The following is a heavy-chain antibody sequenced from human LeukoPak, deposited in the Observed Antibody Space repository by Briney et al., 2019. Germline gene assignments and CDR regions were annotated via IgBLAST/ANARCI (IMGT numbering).Heavy chain of an antibody. Sequence: ASVKVSCKASGYTFTSYGISWVRQAPGQGLEWMGWISAYNGNTNYAQKFQGRVTITADKSTSTAYMELSSLRSEDTAVYYCATYDSSGYSFDYWGQGTLVTVSS. D-gene: IGHD3-22*01. CDR3: ATYDSSGYSFDY. CDR1: GYTFTSYG. V-gene: IGHV1-18*01. J-gene: IGHJ4*02. CDR2: ISAYNGNT.